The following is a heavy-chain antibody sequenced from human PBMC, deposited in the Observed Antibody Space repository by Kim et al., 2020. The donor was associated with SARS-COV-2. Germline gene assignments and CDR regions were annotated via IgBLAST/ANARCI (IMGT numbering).Heavy chain of an antibody. CDR2: IIPILGIA. CDR3: AREETYGSAFDY. D-gene: IGHD3-10*01. V-gene: IGHV1-69*04. Sequence: SVKVSCKASGGTFSSYAISWVRQAPGQGLEWMGRIIPILGIANYAQKFQGRVTITADKSTSTAYMELSSLRSEDTAVYYCAREETYGSAFDYWGQGTLVTVSS. CDR1: GGTFSSYA. J-gene: IGHJ4*02.